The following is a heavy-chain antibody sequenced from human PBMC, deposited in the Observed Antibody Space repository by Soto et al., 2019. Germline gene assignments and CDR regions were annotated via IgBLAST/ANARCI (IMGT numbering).Heavy chain of an antibody. Sequence: PGGSLRLSCAASGFTFSSYGMHWVRQAPGKGLEWVAVISYDGSNKYYADSVKGRFTISRDNSKNTLYLQMNSLRAEDTAVYYCAKGGYYDILTGQGGLDYWGQGTLVTVSS. CDR2: ISYDGSNK. CDR1: GFTFSSYG. CDR3: AKGGYYDILTGQGGLDY. J-gene: IGHJ4*02. D-gene: IGHD3-9*01. V-gene: IGHV3-30*18.